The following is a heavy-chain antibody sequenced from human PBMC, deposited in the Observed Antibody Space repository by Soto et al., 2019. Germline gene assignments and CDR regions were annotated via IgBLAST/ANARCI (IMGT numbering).Heavy chain of an antibody. CDR1: GGSVSSGSYY. V-gene: IGHV4-61*01. D-gene: IGHD5-18*01. CDR3: ARQPYGYGYGGGYYFDY. CDR2: IYYSGST. J-gene: IGHJ4*02. Sequence: SETLSLTCTVSGGSVSSGSYYWSWIRQPPGKGLEWIGYIYYSGSTNYNPSLKSRVTISVDTSKNQFSLKLSSVTAADTAVYYCARQPYGYGYGGGYYFDYWGQGTLVTVSS.